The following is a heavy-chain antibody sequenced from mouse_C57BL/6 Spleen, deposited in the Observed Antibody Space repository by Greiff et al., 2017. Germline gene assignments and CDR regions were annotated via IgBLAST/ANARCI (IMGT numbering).Heavy chain of an antibody. CDR3: AREGGGY. CDR1: GYTFTRYW. J-gene: IGHJ2*01. V-gene: IGHV1-50*01. CDR2: IDPSDSDT. Sequence: QQFCKASGYTFTRYWMHWVKQRPGQGLEWIGEIDPSDSDTNYNHKFKGRATLTVDTSSSTAYMQLRSLTSEDSAVYYCAREGGGYWGQGTTLTVSS.